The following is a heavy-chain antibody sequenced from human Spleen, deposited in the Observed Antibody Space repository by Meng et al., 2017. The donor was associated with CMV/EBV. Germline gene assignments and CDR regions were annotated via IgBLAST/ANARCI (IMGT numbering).Heavy chain of an antibody. J-gene: IGHJ6*02. V-gene: IGHV3-30-3*01. CDR3: AGEGLPAEDYGMDV. D-gene: IGHD3-16*01. Sequence: GESLKISCAASGFTFSDYAMHWVRQAPGKGLEWVAVISYDGNNKYYADSVKGRFTISRDNSRNTLYLQVNSLRPEDTPVYYCAGEGLPAEDYGMDVWGQGSTVTVSS. CDR2: ISYDGNNK. CDR1: GFTFSDYA.